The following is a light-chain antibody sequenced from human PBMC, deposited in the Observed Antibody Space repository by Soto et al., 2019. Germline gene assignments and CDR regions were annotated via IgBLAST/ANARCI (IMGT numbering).Light chain of an antibody. Sequence: QSALTQPASVSGSPRQSITISCTGTSSDVGGYSYVSWYQQHPGKAPKLMIFEVSSRPSGVSSRFSGSKSGNTASLTISGLQAEDEADYYCSSFERSGTRVIGGGTKVTVL. V-gene: IGLV2-14*01. CDR3: SSFERSGTRV. CDR2: EVS. CDR1: SSDVGGYSY. J-gene: IGLJ2*01.